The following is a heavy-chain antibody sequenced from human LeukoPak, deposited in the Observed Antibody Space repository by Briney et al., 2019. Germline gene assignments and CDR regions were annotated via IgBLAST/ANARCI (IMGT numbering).Heavy chain of an antibody. Sequence: PSETLSLTCVVSGGSIGGYHWSWLRQVPGKGLECIGYIYYKGITNYNPSLKSRVTISLDTSKSQFSLKLSSVIAADTAVYYCARLVAVTGTVDWFDPWGQGTVVTVSS. V-gene: IGHV4-59*08. D-gene: IGHD2-21*02. CDR2: IYYKGIT. CDR1: GGSIGGYH. J-gene: IGHJ5*02. CDR3: ARLVAVTGTVDWFDP.